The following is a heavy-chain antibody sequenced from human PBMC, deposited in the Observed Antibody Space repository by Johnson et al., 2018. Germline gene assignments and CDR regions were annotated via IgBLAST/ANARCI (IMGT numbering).Heavy chain of an antibody. Sequence: VQLQESGGGLVQPGGSLRLSCVASGFTLSSYWMHWVRQAPGKGLVWVSRIKSDGRTTTYADFVKGRFTISRDNANNTLYLEMNSLRVEDTAVYYCARVEGSYYGDDAFDIWGQGTMVTVSS. CDR3: ARVEGSYYGDDAFDI. J-gene: IGHJ3*02. CDR2: IKSDGRTT. CDR1: GFTLSSYW. D-gene: IGHD1-26*01. V-gene: IGHV3-74*03.